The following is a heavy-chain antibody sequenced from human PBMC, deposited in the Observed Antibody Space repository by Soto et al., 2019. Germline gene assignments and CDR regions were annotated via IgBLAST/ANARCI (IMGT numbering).Heavy chain of an antibody. D-gene: IGHD2-15*01. J-gene: IGHJ4*02. CDR1: GYSFISSW. V-gene: IGHV5-51*01. CDR3: ARGWEVVVGANY. CDR2: IYPGDSDT. Sequence: GESLKISCQASGYSFISSWIGWVRQMPGKGLEWMGIIYPGDSDTRYSPSFQGQVTISADKSTSTAYLQWSSLKASDTATYYCARGWEVVVGANYWGQGTLVTVSS.